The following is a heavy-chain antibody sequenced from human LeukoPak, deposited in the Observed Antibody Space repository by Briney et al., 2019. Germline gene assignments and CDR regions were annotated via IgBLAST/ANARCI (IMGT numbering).Heavy chain of an antibody. CDR3: ARHRVELAGSYFDY. D-gene: IGHD6-19*01. J-gene: IGHJ4*02. V-gene: IGHV4-59*08. Sequence: PSETLSLTCNVSGGSISSYYWSWIRQPPGKGLEWIGYIHYSGSTRYSPSLESRVTASLDTSKNQISLKLSSVTAADTAVYYCARHRVELAGSYFDYWGLGALVTVSS. CDR1: GGSISSYY. CDR2: IHYSGST.